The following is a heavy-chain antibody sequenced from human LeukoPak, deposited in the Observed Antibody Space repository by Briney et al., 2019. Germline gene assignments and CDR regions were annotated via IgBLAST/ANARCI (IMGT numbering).Heavy chain of an antibody. J-gene: IGHJ4*02. CDR1: GFTFSNYV. CDR3: AKEMGGWYQFDY. D-gene: IGHD6-19*01. Sequence: PGGSLRLSCAASGFTFSNYVMNWVRQAPGKRLEGVSGLSASGGSIHYADSVRGRFIISRDNSKNTVYLLMNSLRAEDTAVYYCAKEMGGWYQFDYWGQGTLVTVSS. CDR2: LSASGGSI. V-gene: IGHV3-23*01.